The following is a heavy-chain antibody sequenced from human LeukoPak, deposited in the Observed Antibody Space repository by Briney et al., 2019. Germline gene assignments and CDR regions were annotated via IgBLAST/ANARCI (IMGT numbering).Heavy chain of an antibody. J-gene: IGHJ4*02. V-gene: IGHV1-69*13. CDR1: GGTFSSYA. CDR2: IIPIFGTA. D-gene: IGHD3-16*02. CDR3: ARSVGYVWGSYRFDY. Sequence: ASVKVSCKASGGTFSSYAISWVRQAPGQGLEWMGGIIPIFGTANYAQKFQGRVTITADESTSTAYMELSRLRSDDTAVYYCARSVGYVWGSYRFDYWGQGTLVTVSS.